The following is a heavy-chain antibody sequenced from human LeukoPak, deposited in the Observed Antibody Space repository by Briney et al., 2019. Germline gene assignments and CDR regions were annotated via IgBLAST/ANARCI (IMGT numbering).Heavy chain of an antibody. Sequence: GGSLRLSCAASGFTFSSYSMNWVRQAPGKGLEWVSSISSSSSYIYYADLVKGRFTISRDNAKNSLYLQMNSLSAEHTAVYYCARDPFDYDSSGYYRINTNFDYWGQGTLVTVSS. CDR1: GFTFSSYS. D-gene: IGHD3-22*01. CDR3: ARDPFDYDSSGYYRINTNFDY. CDR2: ISSSSSYI. J-gene: IGHJ4*02. V-gene: IGHV3-21*01.